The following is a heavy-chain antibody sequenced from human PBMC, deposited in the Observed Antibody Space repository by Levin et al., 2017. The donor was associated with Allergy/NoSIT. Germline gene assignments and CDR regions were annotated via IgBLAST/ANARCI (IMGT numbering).Heavy chain of an antibody. V-gene: IGHV4-59*08. J-gene: IGHJ6*03. CDR1: GDSINGHY. CDR3: AKFTMYSSSHHYLDV. Sequence: ETLSLTCTVSGDSINGHYWSWIRQPPGKGLEYIGYVRYDGITNYNPSLKSRVTISVDTSKNQFSLKLSSVTAADTAMYYCAKFTMYSSSHHYLDVWGRGSTATVSS. CDR2: VRYDGIT. D-gene: IGHD6-13*01.